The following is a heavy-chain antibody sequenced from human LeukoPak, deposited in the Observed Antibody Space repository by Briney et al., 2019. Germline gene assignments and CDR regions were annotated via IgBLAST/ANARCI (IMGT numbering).Heavy chain of an antibody. D-gene: IGHD2-2*02. CDR2: IIPIFGTA. Sequence: ASVKVSCKASGGTFSSYAISWVRQAPGQGLEWMGGIIPIFGTANYAQRFQGRVTITADESTSTAHMELSSLRSEDTAVYYCARENQYCSSTSCYNWAYAFDIWGQGTMVTVSS. CDR1: GGTFSSYA. V-gene: IGHV1-69*13. J-gene: IGHJ3*02. CDR3: ARENQYCSSTSCYNWAYAFDI.